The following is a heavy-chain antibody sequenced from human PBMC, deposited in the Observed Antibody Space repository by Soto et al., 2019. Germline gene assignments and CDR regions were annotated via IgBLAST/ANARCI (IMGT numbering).Heavy chain of an antibody. CDR3: ARGEYSLAYYVF. V-gene: IGHV3-23*01. CDR1: GFSVSDYP. D-gene: IGHD3-16*01. Sequence: GGSLRLSCAASGFSVSDYPMSWVRQAPGQGLKRVSHITRDGGSTFYADSVKGRFTISRDNSKDTLYLQLSSLRVEDTAVYFCARGEYSLAYYVFWGQGALVTVSS. CDR2: ITRDGGST. J-gene: IGHJ1*01.